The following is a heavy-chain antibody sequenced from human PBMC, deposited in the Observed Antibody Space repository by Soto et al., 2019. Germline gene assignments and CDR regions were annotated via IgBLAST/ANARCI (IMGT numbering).Heavy chain of an antibody. J-gene: IGHJ4*02. D-gene: IGHD3-9*01. V-gene: IGHV4-4*02. CDR3: ARLKTYDILNKSDY. Sequence: QVQLQESGPGLVKPSGTLSLTCAVSGASIGTSNWWSWVRQSPGKGLEWIGEIHDSGSTKYNPSLKGRVTISLDKSKNHFSLNVSSVTAADTAVYYCARLKTYDILNKSDYWGQGSLVTVSS. CDR1: GASIGTSNW. CDR2: IHDSGST.